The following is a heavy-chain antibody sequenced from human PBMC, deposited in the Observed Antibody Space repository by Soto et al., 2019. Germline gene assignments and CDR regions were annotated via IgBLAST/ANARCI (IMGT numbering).Heavy chain of an antibody. J-gene: IGHJ4*02. CDR1: GFPFTTYG. V-gene: IGHV3-30*03. CDR3: VRGQYYFDY. CDR2: ISYDGSNK. Sequence: QVQLVESGGGVVQPGRSLRLSCAASGFPFTTYGMHWVREGPGKGLEWVAVISYDGSNKYYAESVKGRFTISRDNSKNTLYLQMNSLRPEDTALYYCVRGQYYFDYRGQGTLVTVSS.